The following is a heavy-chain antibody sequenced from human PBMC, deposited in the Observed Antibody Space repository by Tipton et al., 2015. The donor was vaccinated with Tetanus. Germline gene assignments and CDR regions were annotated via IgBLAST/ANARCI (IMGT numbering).Heavy chain of an antibody. D-gene: IGHD3-3*01. Sequence: SLRLSCAASGFTFDDYAMHWVRQAPGKGLEWVSGISWNSGSIGYADSVKGRFTISRDNAKNSLYLQMNSLRAEDTALYYCAKASPTTNYDFWSGYYRRRDYYYGMDVWGQGTTVTVSS. J-gene: IGHJ6*02. CDR2: ISWNSGSI. CDR3: AKASPTTNYDFWSGYYRRRDYYYGMDV. V-gene: IGHV3-9*01. CDR1: GFTFDDYA.